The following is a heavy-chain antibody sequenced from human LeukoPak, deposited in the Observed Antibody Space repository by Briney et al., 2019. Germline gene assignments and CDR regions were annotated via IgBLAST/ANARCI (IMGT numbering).Heavy chain of an antibody. Sequence: GGSLRLSCAASGSTFSSYSMNWVRQAPGKGLEWVSSISSSSSYIYYAGSVKGRFTISRDNAKNSLYLQMNSLRAEDTAVYYCARENSGSYLNWFDPWGQGTLVTVSS. CDR2: ISSSSSYI. CDR1: GSTFSSYS. CDR3: ARENSGSYLNWFDP. V-gene: IGHV3-21*01. J-gene: IGHJ5*02. D-gene: IGHD1-26*01.